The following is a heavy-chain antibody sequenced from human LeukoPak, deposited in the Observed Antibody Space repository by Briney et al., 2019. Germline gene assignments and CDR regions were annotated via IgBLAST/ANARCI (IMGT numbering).Heavy chain of an antibody. CDR3: AKALVTTLAGTHYCDP. CDR1: GFTFSRYG. V-gene: IGHV3-30*02. J-gene: IGHJ5*02. Sequence: GGSLRLSCEASGFTFSRYGMHWVRRAPGKGLEWVAFIRFDESREFYADSVKGRFIVSRDNSKNTLYLQMYSLRPEDTAVYYCAKALVTTLAGTHYCDPWGQGTVVTVSS. D-gene: IGHD6-19*01. CDR2: IRFDESRE.